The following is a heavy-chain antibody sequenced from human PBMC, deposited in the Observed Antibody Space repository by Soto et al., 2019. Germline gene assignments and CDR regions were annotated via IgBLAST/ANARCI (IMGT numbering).Heavy chain of an antibody. D-gene: IGHD2-2*01. V-gene: IGHV4-59*01. Sequence: QVQLQESGPGLVKPSETLSLTCTVSGGSISSYYWSWIRQPPGKGLEWIGYIYYSGSTNYNPSLKSRVTISVDTSKNQSSLKLSSVTAADTAVYYCARLPAANFDYWGQGTLVTVSS. J-gene: IGHJ4*02. CDR2: IYYSGST. CDR1: GGSISSYY. CDR3: ARLPAANFDY.